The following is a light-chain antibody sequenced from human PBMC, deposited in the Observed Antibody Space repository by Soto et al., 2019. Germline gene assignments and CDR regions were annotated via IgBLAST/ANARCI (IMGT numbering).Light chain of an antibody. J-gene: IGLJ6*01. CDR1: NIGSKS. CDR3: QVWDSSSDHNV. Sequence: SYELTQPPSVSVAPGKTARITCGGNNIGSKSVHWYQQKPGQAPVLVIYYDSDRPSGIPERFSGSNSGNTATLTISRVEAGDEAHYYCQVWDSSSDHNVFGSGTQLTVL. CDR2: YDS. V-gene: IGLV3-21*04.